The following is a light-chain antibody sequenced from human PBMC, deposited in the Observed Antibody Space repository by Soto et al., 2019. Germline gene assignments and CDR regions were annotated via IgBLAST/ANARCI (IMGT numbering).Light chain of an antibody. CDR3: SAYTSSSTLWV. CDR1: SSDVGGSNY. CDR2: EVN. J-gene: IGLJ3*02. V-gene: IGLV2-14*01. Sequence: QSALTQPASVSGSPGQSITISCSGTSSDVGGSNYVSWYQQHPGKAPKLMIYEVNNRPSGVSNRFFGSKSGNTASLTISGLQAEDEADYYCSAYTSSSTLWVFGGGTKLTVL.